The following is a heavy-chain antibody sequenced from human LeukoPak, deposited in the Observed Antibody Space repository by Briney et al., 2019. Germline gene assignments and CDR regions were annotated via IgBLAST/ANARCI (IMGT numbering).Heavy chain of an antibody. CDR1: GGSISSYY. CDR3: ARLYCSGGSCYGPDYYYGMDV. CDR2: SYYSGST. J-gene: IGHJ6*04. Sequence: SETLSLTCTVSGGSISSYYWSWIRQPPGKGLEWIGYSYYSGSTNYNPSLKSRVTISVDTSKNQFSLKLSSVTAADTAVYYCARLYCSGGSCYGPDYYYGMDVWGKGTTVTVSS. D-gene: IGHD2-15*01. V-gene: IGHV4-59*01.